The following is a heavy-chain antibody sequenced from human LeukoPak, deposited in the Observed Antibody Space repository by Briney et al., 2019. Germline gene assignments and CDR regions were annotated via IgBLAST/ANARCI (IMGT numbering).Heavy chain of an antibody. CDR2: ISGSGGST. D-gene: IGHD3-3*01. CDR3: AKDMPLNYDFWSGYPYYFDY. Sequence: PGGSLRLSCAASGFTFSSYAMSWVRQAPGKGLEWVSAISGSGGSTYYADSVKGRFTISRDNSKSTLYLQMNSLRAEDTAVYYCAKDMPLNYDFWSGYPYYFDYWGQGTLVTVSS. CDR1: GFTFSSYA. V-gene: IGHV3-23*01. J-gene: IGHJ4*02.